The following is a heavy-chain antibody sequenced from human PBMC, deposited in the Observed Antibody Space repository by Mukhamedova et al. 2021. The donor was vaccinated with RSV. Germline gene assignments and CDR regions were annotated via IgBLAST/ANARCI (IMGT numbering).Heavy chain of an antibody. V-gene: IGHV3-53*04. Sequence: APGKGLEWVSVIYSGGSTYYADSVKGRFTISRHNSKNTLYLQMNSLRAEDTAVYYCARVLGDSGYALIDPWGQGTLVTVSS. J-gene: IGHJ5*02. D-gene: IGHD5-12*01. CDR2: IYSGGST. CDR3: ARVLGDSGYALIDP.